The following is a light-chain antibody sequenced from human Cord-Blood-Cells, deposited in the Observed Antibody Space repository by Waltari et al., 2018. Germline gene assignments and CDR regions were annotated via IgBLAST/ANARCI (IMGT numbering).Light chain of an antibody. CDR1: SSHIGSNH. CDR2: RNN. Sequence: QSVLTQPPSASGTPGQRVPISCSGSSSHIGSNHLYWYQQLPGTAPKLLIYRNNQRPSGGPDRFSGSKSGTSASLAISGLRSEDEADYYCAAWDDSLSGWVFGGGTKLTVL. J-gene: IGLJ3*02. V-gene: IGLV1-47*01. CDR3: AAWDDSLSGWV.